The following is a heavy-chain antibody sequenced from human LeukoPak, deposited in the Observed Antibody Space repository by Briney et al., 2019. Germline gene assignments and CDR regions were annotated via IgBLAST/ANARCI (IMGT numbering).Heavy chain of an antibody. CDR1: GFTFSSYA. D-gene: IGHD4-17*01. CDR2: ISGSGGST. CDR3: AKGPDYGDYRSFDY. Sequence: GGSLRLSCAASGFTFSSYAMSWVRQAPWKGLEWVSAISGSGGSTYYADSVKGRFTISRDNSKNTLYLQMNSLRAEDTAVYYCAKGPDYGDYRSFDYWGQGTLVTVSS. J-gene: IGHJ4*02. V-gene: IGHV3-23*01.